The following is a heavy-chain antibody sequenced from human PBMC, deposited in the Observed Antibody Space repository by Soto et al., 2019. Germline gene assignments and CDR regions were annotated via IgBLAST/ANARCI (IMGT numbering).Heavy chain of an antibody. D-gene: IGHD3-10*01. CDR1: GSTFSSYA. Sequence: EVQLLESGGGLVQPGGSLRLSCAASGSTFSSYALWWVGQAPGRGRECASAISGGGETTYYADSVKGRFTFATDNSKNTLYLKMNSLRAEDTAVYYCAFNSGSGSYYFDYWGQGTLVTVSS. CDR3: AFNSGSGSYYFDY. CDR2: ISGGGETT. J-gene: IGHJ4*02. V-gene: IGHV3-23*01.